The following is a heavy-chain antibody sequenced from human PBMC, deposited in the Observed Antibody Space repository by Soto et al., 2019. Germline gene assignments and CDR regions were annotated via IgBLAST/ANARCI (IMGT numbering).Heavy chain of an antibody. CDR1: GGSMSGYF. CDR3: ESGGNWFDP. V-gene: IGHV4-59*01. CDR2: VYYLGST. J-gene: IGHJ5*02. Sequence: PSETLSLTCSVSGGSMSGYFWSWIRQSPGKGLEWIGYVYYLGSTDYNPSLKSRVTISIDTSKNQFSLTLKSVTAADTAVYYCESGGNWFDPWGQGVLVTVSS. D-gene: IGHD3-16*01.